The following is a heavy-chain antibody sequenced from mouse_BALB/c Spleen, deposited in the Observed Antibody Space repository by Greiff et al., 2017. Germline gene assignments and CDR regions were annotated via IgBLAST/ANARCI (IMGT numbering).Heavy chain of an antibody. D-gene: IGHD4-1*01. CDR3: TRVGLGIFAD. CDR1: GYTFTSYY. J-gene: IGHJ3*01. Sequence: QVQLQQSGADLVKPGASVKLSCKASGYTFTSYYMYWVKQRPGQGLEWIGEINPSNGGTNFNEKFKSKATLTVDKSSSTAYMQLSSLTSEDSAVYYCTRVGLGIFADWGQGTLVTVSA. V-gene: IGHV1S81*02. CDR2: INPSNGGT.